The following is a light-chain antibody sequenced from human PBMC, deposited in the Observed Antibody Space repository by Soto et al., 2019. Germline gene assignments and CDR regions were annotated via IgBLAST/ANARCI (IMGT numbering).Light chain of an antibody. V-gene: IGKV3-15*01. CDR3: QQYNNWPLT. Sequence: EIVMAQSPATLSVSRGDRATLSCWASQSVSSNLAWYQKKPGQAPRLLVWRASIRATDMAARFSGSGSGTEFTLTISSLQPEDSAVYYCQQYNNWPLTFGGGTKVDI. J-gene: IGKJ4*01. CDR2: RAS. CDR1: QSVSSN.